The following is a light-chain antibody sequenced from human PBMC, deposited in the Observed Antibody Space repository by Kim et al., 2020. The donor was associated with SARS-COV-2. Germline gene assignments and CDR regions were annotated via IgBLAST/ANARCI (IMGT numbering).Light chain of an antibody. CDR2: EVT. CDR3: SSYTNTSTPLYV. Sequence: QSALTQPPSVSGSPGQSVTISCTGTSSDVGGNNRVSWYQQPPGTAPKLVIYEVTNRPSGVPDRFSGSKSGNTASLTISGLQAEDEADYYCSSYTNTSTPLYVFGAGTKVTVL. J-gene: IGLJ1*01. V-gene: IGLV2-18*02. CDR1: SSDVGGNNR.